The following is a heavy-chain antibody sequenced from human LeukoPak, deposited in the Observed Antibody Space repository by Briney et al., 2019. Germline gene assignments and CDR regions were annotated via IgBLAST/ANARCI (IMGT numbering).Heavy chain of an antibody. D-gene: IGHD3-10*01. J-gene: IGHJ4*02. V-gene: IGHV3-53*01. CDR2: IYSGGNT. Sequence: GGSLRLSCAASGFTFSSYGMHWVRQAPGEGLEWVSVIYSGGNTYYADSVKGRFTISRDNSKNTVYLQMNSLRADDTAVYYCARDWAYGSGSYRGYWGQGTLVTVSS. CDR3: ARDWAYGSGSYRGY. CDR1: GFTFSSYG.